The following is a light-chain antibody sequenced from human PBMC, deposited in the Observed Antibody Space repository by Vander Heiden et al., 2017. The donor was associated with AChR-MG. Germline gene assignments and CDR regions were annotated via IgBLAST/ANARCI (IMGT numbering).Light chain of an antibody. V-gene: IGLV1-47*01. CDR2: RNN. J-gene: IGLJ2*01. CDR1: SSNIGSNY. CDR3: AAWDDSLSAVV. Sequence: SVLTQPPSASGTPGPRVTISCSGSSSNIGSNYVYWYQQLPGTAPKLLIYRNNQRPSGVPDRFSGSKSGTSASLAISGLRSEDEADYYCAAWDDSLSAVVFGGGTKLTVL.